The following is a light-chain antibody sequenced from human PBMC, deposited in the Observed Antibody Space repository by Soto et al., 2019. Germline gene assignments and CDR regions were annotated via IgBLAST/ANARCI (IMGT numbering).Light chain of an antibody. J-gene: IGKJ4*01. CDR2: GAS. CDR1: QSEGSR. V-gene: IGKV3-20*01. CDR3: QEYGSSPPT. Sequence: ARQSEGSRLARVQQKPWQGPRPLISGASSRATGIPDRFRCRGSGTDFTLTISRLEPGDFAVDYCQEYGSSPPTFGGGTKVDIK.